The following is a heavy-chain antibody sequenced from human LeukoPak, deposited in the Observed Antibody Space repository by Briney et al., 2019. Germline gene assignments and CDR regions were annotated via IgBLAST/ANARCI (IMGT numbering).Heavy chain of an antibody. Sequence: GGSLRLSCAASGFTFSSCAMSWVRQAPGKGLEWVAAISYDGSNKYYADSVKGRFTISRDNAKNSLYLQMNSLRAEDTAVYYCARVTYYDFWSGYPEYMDVWGKGTTVTVSS. CDR2: ISYDGSNK. V-gene: IGHV3-30-3*01. J-gene: IGHJ6*03. CDR1: GFTFSSCA. CDR3: ARVTYYDFWSGYPEYMDV. D-gene: IGHD3-3*01.